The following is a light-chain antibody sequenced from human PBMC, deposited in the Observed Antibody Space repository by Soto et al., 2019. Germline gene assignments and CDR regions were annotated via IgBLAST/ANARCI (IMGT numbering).Light chain of an antibody. CDR1: QSVRSTY. CDR3: QQYDNSPMYT. J-gene: IGKJ2*01. CDR2: GGS. Sequence: VLTQSPGTLSLSPGERATLSCRAGQSVRSTYLDWYQQKPGQAPRLLICGGSNRATGIPDRFSGSGSGTDFTLTISRLEPEDSAVYYCQQYDNSPMYTFGQGTKLEIK. V-gene: IGKV3-20*01.